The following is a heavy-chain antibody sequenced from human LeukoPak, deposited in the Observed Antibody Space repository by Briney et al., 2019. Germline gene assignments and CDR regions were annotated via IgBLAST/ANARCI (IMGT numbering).Heavy chain of an antibody. CDR1: GGSISSYY. D-gene: IGHD3-3*01. CDR3: ARLTTYYDFWSGYYNSGYYYMDV. J-gene: IGHJ6*03. V-gene: IGHV4-59*08. CDR2: ISFSGST. Sequence: PSETLSLTCTVSGGSISSYYWHWLRQPPGKGLEWIGYISFSGSTNYNPSLKSRVTISVDTSKNQFSLKLSSVTAADTAVYYCARLTTYYDFWSGYYNSGYYYMDVWGKGTTVTVS.